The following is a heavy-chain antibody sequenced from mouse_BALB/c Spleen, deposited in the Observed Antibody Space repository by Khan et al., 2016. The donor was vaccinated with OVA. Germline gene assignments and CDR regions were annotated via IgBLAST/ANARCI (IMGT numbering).Heavy chain of an antibody. D-gene: IGHD2-3*01. Sequence: QIQLVQSGPELKKPGETVKISCKASGYTFTNYGMNWVKKAPGKGLKWMGWINTNTGEPTYGEEFKGRFAFSLETSASTAYLQINNLKNDDTATYFCARSRWLLPAMEYWSQGTSVTVSS. J-gene: IGHJ4*01. CDR3: ARSRWLLPAMEY. V-gene: IGHV9-3*02. CDR1: GYTFTNYG. CDR2: INTNTGEP.